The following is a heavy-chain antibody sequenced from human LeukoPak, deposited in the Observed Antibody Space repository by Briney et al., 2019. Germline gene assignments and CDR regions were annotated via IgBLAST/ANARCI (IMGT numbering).Heavy chain of an antibody. CDR2: ISSSSGTI. J-gene: IGHJ4*01. V-gene: IGHV3-48*02. D-gene: IGHD3-10*01. CDR3: ARDQSDYYGSGSYSEGSY. Sequence: GGSLRLSCAASGFTFSTYSMKWVRQAPGKGLEWVSYISSSSGTIYYADSVKGRFTISRDNAKNSLYLQMNGLRDEDTAVYYCARDQSDYYGSGSYSEGSYWGQEPWSPSPQ. CDR1: GFTFSTYS.